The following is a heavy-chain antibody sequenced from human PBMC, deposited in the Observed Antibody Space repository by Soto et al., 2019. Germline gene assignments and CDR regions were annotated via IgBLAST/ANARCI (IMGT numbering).Heavy chain of an antibody. D-gene: IGHD1-26*01. CDR3: ARWEVRDQNAFDI. J-gene: IGHJ3*02. CDR1: SGSISSGGYY. CDR2: IYYIGST. V-gene: IGHV4-31*03. Sequence: PSETLSLTGTVSSGSISSGGYYWSWIRQHPGKGLEWIGYIYYIGSTYYNPSLKSRVTISVDTSKNQFSLKLSSVTAADTAVYYCARWEVRDQNAFDIWGQGTMVAV.